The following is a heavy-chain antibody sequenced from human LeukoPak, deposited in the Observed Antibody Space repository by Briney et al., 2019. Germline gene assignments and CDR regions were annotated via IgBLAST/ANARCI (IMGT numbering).Heavy chain of an antibody. CDR1: GYSISSGYY. CDR3: ARVASSNTMMDV. V-gene: IGHV4-38-2*02. D-gene: IGHD3-10*01. Sequence: SETLSLTCTVSGYSISSGYYWGWIRQPPGKGLEWIGSIYHSGSTYYNPSLKSRVTISVDTSKNQFSLKLSSVTAADTAVYYCARVASSNTMMDVWGKGTTVTVSS. CDR2: IYHSGST. J-gene: IGHJ6*04.